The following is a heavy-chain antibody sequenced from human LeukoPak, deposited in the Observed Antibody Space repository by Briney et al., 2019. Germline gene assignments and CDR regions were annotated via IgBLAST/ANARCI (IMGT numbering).Heavy chain of an antibody. V-gene: IGHV3-48*04. CDR1: GFTFSNYG. CDR3: AVVRGAPGD. J-gene: IGHJ4*02. CDR2: IDSGSSTI. Sequence: PGGSLRLSCGASGFTFSNYGMNWVRQAPGKGLEWLSYIDSGSSTISYADSVKGRFTISRDNAKNSLYLQMNSLRAEDTAVYYCAVVRGAPGDWGQGTLVTVSS. D-gene: IGHD3-10*01.